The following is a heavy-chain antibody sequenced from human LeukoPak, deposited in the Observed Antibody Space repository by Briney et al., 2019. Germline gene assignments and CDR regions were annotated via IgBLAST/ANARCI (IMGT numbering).Heavy chain of an antibody. CDR2: ISGSGGST. Sequence: GGSLRLSCAASGSTFSSYAMSWVRQAPGKGLEWVSAISGSGGSTYYADSVKGRFTISRDNSKNTLYLQMNSLRAEDTAVYYCARDGRVWYVSDGMDVWGQGTTVTVS. D-gene: IGHD6-19*01. CDR1: GSTFSSYA. V-gene: IGHV3-23*01. J-gene: IGHJ6*02. CDR3: ARDGRVWYVSDGMDV.